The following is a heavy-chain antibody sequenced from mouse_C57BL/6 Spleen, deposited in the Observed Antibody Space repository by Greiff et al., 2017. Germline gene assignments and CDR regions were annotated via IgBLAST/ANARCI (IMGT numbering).Heavy chain of an antibody. CDR1: GYSITSGYY. Sequence: DVKLLESGPGLVKPSQSLSLTCSVTGYSITSGYYWNWIRQFPGNKLEWMGYISYDGSNNYNPSLKNRISITRDTSKNQFFLKLNSVTTEDTATYYCAHMTTVVARYFDVWGTGTTVTVSS. J-gene: IGHJ1*03. D-gene: IGHD1-1*01. CDR2: ISYDGSN. V-gene: IGHV3-6*01. CDR3: AHMTTVVARYFDV.